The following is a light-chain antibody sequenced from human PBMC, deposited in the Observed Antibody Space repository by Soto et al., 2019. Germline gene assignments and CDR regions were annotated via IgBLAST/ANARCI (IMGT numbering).Light chain of an antibody. CDR2: EVS. J-gene: IGKJ4*01. CDR3: MQSIQLTLT. Sequence: DIVMTQIPLSLSVTPGQPASISCKSSQSLLHSDGRAYLYWYLQKAGQTPQLLIYEVSKRFSGVPDRFSGSGSGTDFTLKISRVEAEDIGFYYCMQSIQLTLTFGGGTKVEIK. CDR1: QSLLHSDGRAY. V-gene: IGKV2D-29*01.